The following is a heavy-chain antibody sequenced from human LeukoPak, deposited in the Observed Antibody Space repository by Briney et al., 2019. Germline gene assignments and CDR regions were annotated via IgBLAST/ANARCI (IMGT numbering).Heavy chain of an antibody. V-gene: IGHV1-8*03. D-gene: IGHD6-6*01. CDR1: GYTFTSYD. CDR3: ARAPPIAARGYYFDY. CDR2: MNPNSGNT. Sequence: GASVKVSCKASGYTFTSYDINWVRQATGQGLEWMGWMNPNSGNTGYAQKFQGRVTITRNTSISTAYIELSSLRSEDTAVYYCARAPPIAARGYYFDYWGQGTLVTVSS. J-gene: IGHJ4*02.